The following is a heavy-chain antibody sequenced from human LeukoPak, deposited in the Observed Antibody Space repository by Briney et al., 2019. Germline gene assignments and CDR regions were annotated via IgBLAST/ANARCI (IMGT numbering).Heavy chain of an antibody. J-gene: IGHJ6*02. D-gene: IGHD4-17*01. CDR2: INPNSGGT. Sequence: ASVKVSCKASGYTFTGYYMHWVRQAPGQGLEWMGWINPNSGGTNYAQKFQGRVTMTRDTSISTAYMELSRLRSDDTAVYYCAVPYYGDYGVHYYYYGMDVWGQGTTVTVSS. V-gene: IGHV1-2*02. CDR1: GYTFTGYY. CDR3: AVPYYGDYGVHYYYYGMDV.